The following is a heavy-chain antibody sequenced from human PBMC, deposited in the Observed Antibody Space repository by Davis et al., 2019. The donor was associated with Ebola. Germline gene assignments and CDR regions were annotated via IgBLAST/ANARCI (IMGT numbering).Heavy chain of an antibody. Sequence: SVTVSCKASGGTFSSYTITRVRQAPGQGLEWMGWVIPVFGTTNYAQKFQGRVTMTRDTSTSTVYMELSSLRSEDTAVYYCATSATFVAGGRGDYWGQGTLVIVSS. J-gene: IGHJ4*02. CDR3: ATSATFVAGGRGDY. CDR1: GGTFSSYT. CDR2: VIPVFGTT. V-gene: IGHV1-69*05. D-gene: IGHD2-2*01.